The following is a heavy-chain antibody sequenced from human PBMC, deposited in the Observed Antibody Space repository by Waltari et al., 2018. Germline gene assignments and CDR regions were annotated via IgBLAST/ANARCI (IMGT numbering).Heavy chain of an antibody. CDR3: ARDVYTLGYCSGGSCYSGYFDL. D-gene: IGHD2-15*01. Sequence: IGYIYYSGSTTHHPSLKSRFTISVDTSKNQFSLKLSSVTAADTAVYYCARDVYTLGYCSGGSCYSGYFDLWGRGTLVTVSS. J-gene: IGHJ2*01. CDR2: IYYSGST. V-gene: IGHV4-59*01.